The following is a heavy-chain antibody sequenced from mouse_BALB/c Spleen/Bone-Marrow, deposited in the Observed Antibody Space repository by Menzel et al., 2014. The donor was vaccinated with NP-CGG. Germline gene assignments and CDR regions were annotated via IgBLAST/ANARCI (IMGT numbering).Heavy chain of an antibody. CDR2: IWGGGST. D-gene: IGHD1-3*01. V-gene: IGHV2-6-5*01. Sequence: QVQLQQSGPGLVAPSQSLSITCTVSGFSLTDYGVSWIRPPPGKGLEWLGVIWGGGSTYYNSALKSRLSISKDNSKSQVFLKMNSLQTDDTAMYYCAIHRLTYYAMDYWGQGTSVTVSS. J-gene: IGHJ4*01. CDR3: AIHRLTYYAMDY. CDR1: GFSLTDYG.